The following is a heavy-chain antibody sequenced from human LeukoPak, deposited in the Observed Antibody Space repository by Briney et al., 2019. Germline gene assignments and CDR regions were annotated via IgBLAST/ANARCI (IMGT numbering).Heavy chain of an antibody. D-gene: IGHD6-13*01. CDR3: ARLKAAVYYMDV. J-gene: IGHJ6*03. Sequence: GASLKISYKGSGSSFTSYWIGGGRPLPEKVLGWMGIIYPGDSDTRYRPSFQGQVTISADKSISTAYLQWSSLKASDTAMYYCARLKAAVYYMDVWGKGTTVTVSS. V-gene: IGHV5-51*01. CDR2: IYPGDSDT. CDR1: GSSFTSYW.